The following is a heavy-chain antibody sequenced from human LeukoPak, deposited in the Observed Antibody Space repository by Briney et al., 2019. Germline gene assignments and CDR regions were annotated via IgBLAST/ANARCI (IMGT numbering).Heavy chain of an antibody. CDR2: INHSGST. D-gene: IGHD2-15*01. V-gene: IGHV4-34*01. Sequence: PSETLSLTCAVYGGSFSGYYWSWIRQPPGKGLELIGEINHSGSTNYNPSLKSRVTISVDTSKNQFSLKLSSVTAADTAVYYCASAGRYCSGGSCYGVDYWGQGTLVTVSS. CDR3: ASAGRYCSGGSCYGVDY. CDR1: GGSFSGYY. J-gene: IGHJ4*02.